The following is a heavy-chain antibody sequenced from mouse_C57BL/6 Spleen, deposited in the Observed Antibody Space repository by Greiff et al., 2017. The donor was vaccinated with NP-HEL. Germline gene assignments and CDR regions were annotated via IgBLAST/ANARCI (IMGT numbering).Heavy chain of an antibody. J-gene: IGHJ1*03. CDR3: ARGRGYIDV. V-gene: IGHV5-17*01. CDR2: ISSGSSTI. Sequence: EVKLVESGGGLVKPGGSLKLSCAASGFTFSDYGMHWVRQAPEKGLEWVAYISSGSSTIYYADTVKGRFTISRDNAKNTLFLQMTRLRAEDTAMYYCARGRGYIDVWGTGTTVTVSS. CDR1: GFTFSDYG.